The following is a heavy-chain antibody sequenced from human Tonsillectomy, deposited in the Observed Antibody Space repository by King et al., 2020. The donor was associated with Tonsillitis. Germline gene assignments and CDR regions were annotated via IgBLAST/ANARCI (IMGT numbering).Heavy chain of an antibody. D-gene: IGHD2-8*01. J-gene: IGHJ4*02. Sequence: HVQLVQSGAEVKKPGASVKVSCKASGYNFTGYYAHWVRQAPGQSLEWMGWINPSSGGTYFAQKFQDRVTMTRDTSITTLYMELSRLRSDDTAVYYCTRDAPLIPFDYWGQGTLVTVSS. CDR2: INPSSGGT. V-gene: IGHV1-2*02. CDR3: TRDAPLIPFDY. CDR1: GYNFTGYY.